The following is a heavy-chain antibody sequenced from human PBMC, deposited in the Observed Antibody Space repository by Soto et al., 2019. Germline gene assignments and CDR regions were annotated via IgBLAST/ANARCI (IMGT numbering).Heavy chain of an antibody. Sequence: GGSLRLSCAASGFTFRSYPMHWVRQAPGKGLEWVAIVSYDGITKYADSVKGRFTISRDNSKNTLYLQMNSLRAEDTAVYYCARLAYCGGDCYPAAFDIWGQGTMVTVSS. D-gene: IGHD2-21*02. CDR3: ARLAYCGGDCYPAAFDI. CDR2: VSYDGITK. CDR1: GFTFRSYP. J-gene: IGHJ3*02. V-gene: IGHV3-30-3*01.